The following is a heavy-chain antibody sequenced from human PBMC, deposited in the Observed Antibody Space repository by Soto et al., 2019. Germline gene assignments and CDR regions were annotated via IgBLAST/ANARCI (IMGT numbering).Heavy chain of an antibody. Sequence: QVQLVESGGGVVQPGTSLTLSCSASGFIFSNYGMHWVRQAPGKGLEWVSIISYDGSRKHYIDSVKGLFTIYRDNSKNTLDLPMSSLRAEDTAVYYCAKDIHPGRDTYHYGADYWGQGTLVAVSS. J-gene: IGHJ4*02. V-gene: IGHV3-30*18. CDR3: AKDIHPGRDTYHYGADY. CDR2: ISYDGSRK. CDR1: GFIFSNYG. D-gene: IGHD5-12*01.